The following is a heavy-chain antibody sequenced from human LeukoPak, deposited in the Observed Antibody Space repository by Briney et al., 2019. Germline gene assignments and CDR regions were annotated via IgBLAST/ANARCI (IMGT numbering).Heavy chain of an antibody. CDR2: INPNSGGT. CDR3: ASPRAAPENDAFDM. D-gene: IGHD6-13*01. CDR1: GYTFTGYY. Sequence: GASVKVSCKASGYTFTGYYMHWVRQAPGQGLEWMGWINPNSGGTNYAQKFQGRVTMTRDTSISTAYMELSRLRSDDTAVYYCASPRAAPENDAFDMWRRGTMVSVSS. J-gene: IGHJ3*02. V-gene: IGHV1-2*02.